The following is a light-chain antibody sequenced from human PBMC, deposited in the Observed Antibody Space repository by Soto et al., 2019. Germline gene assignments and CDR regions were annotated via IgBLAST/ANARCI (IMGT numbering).Light chain of an antibody. CDR3: QQYDNLPLT. CDR1: QDISNY. J-gene: IGKJ4*01. Sequence: DIQMTQSPSSLSASVGDRVTITCQASQDISNYLNWYQHKPGKAPKLLIYHASNLETGVPSRFSGSGSGTDFTFTISSLQPEDIATYYCQQYDNLPLTFGGGTKVEIK. CDR2: HAS. V-gene: IGKV1-33*01.